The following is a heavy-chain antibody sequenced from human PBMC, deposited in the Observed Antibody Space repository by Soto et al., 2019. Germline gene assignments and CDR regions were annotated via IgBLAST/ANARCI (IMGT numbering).Heavy chain of an antibody. CDR2: ISDSGST. J-gene: IGHJ4*02. CDR1: GFTFSRYA. D-gene: IGHD2-2*01. Sequence: GGSLRLSCTASGFTFSRYAMSWVRQAPGKGLEWVSTISDSGSTYYAESVKGRLTISRDNSKHTLYLQMNSLRAEDTAVYYCAKGGLEDFSTTIFFSPFNYGGLGALVTVSS. CDR3: AKGGLEDFSTTIFFSPFNY. V-gene: IGHV3-23*01.